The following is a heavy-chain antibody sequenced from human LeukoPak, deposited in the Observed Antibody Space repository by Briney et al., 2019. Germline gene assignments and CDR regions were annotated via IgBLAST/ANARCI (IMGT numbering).Heavy chain of an antibody. CDR2: INAGNGNT. CDR3: ARDCGYTGYDSPVYYFDY. D-gene: IGHD5-12*01. Sequence: ASVKVSCKASGYTFTSYAMHWVRQAPGQRLEWMGWINAGNGNTKYSQKFQGRVTITRDTSANTAYMELSSLRSEDTAVYYCARDCGYTGYDSPVYYFDYWGQGTLVTVSS. J-gene: IGHJ4*02. CDR1: GYTFTSYA. V-gene: IGHV1-3*01.